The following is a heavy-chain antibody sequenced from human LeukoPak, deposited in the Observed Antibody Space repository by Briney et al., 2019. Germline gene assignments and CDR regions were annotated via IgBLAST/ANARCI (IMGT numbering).Heavy chain of an antibody. J-gene: IGHJ4*02. V-gene: IGHV3-21*01. Sequence: GGSLRLSCAASGFTFSSYSMNWVRQAPGKGLEWVSSISSSSSYIYYADSVKDRFTISRNNAKSSLYLQMSSLRAEDTAVYYCARDEGIVRGVIDYWGQGTLVTVSS. D-gene: IGHD3-10*01. CDR2: ISSSSSYI. CDR1: GFTFSSYS. CDR3: ARDEGIVRGVIDY.